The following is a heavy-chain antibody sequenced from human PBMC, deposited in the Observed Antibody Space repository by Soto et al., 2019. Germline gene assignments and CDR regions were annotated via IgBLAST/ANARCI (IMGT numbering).Heavy chain of an antibody. D-gene: IGHD2-2*01. CDR1: GEAINGYY. CDR3: ARIVVTAAMEPYPGAFHI. CDR2: INPNSGGT. J-gene: IGHJ3*02. V-gene: IGHV1-2*04. Sequence: GASVKVTCKACGEAINGYYIHWVRQAHGQGLEWMGWINPNSGGTNYAQKFQGWVTMTRDTSISTAYMELSRLRSDDTAVYYCARIVVTAAMEPYPGAFHIWGQGTMVTV.